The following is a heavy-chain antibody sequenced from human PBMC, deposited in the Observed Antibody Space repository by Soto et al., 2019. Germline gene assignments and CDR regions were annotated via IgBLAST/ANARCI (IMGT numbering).Heavy chain of an antibody. CDR1: GYSFTNYW. J-gene: IGHJ6*02. V-gene: IGHV5-10-1*03. CDR3: ALPYNTRGHGMDV. D-gene: IGHD1-20*01. Sequence: EVQLVQSGAEVKKPGESLRISCKGSGYSFTNYWITWVRQMAGKGLECMGRLDPSDSDTNYSPSFQGHVTISADKSISTAYLQWSSLKASDTAMYYCALPYNTRGHGMDVWGQGTTVTVSS. CDR2: LDPSDSDT.